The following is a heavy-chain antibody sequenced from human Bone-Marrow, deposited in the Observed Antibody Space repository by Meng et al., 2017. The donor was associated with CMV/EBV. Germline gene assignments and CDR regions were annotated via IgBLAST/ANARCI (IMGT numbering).Heavy chain of an antibody. J-gene: IGHJ4*02. V-gene: IGHV3-9*01. D-gene: IGHD3-22*01. Sequence: GGSLRLSCAASGFTFDDYAMHWVQQAPGKGLEWVSGISWNSGSIGYADSVKGRFTISRDNAKNSLYLQMNSLRAEDTALYYCARDRLGSSGYYSPFDYWGQGTLVTVSS. CDR1: GFTFDDYA. CDR3: ARDRLGSSGYYSPFDY. CDR2: ISWNSGSI.